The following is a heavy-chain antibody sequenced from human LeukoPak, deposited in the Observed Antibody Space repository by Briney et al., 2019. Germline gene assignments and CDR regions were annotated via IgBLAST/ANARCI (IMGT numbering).Heavy chain of an antibody. D-gene: IGHD6-19*01. CDR2: IGTAGDT. Sequence: GGSLILSCAASGFTFSSYDMHWVRQATGKGLEWVSAIGTAGDTYYPGSVKGRFTISRENAKNSLYLQMNSLRAGDTAVYYCARAVAGTFYFDYWGQGTLVTVSS. CDR3: ARAVAGTFYFDY. CDR1: GFTFSSYD. J-gene: IGHJ4*02. V-gene: IGHV3-13*04.